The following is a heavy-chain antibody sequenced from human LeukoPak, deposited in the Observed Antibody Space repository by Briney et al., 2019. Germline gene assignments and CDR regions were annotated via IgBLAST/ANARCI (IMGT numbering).Heavy chain of an antibody. V-gene: IGHV4-34*01. CDR3: ARHLVVATIHYYYYYMDV. CDR2: INHSGST. D-gene: IGHD5-12*01. J-gene: IGHJ6*03. Sequence: SETLSLTCAVYGGSFSGYYWSWIRQPPGKGLEWIGEINHSGSTNYNPSLKSRVTISVDTSKNQFSLKLSSVTAADTAVYYCARHLVVATIHYYYYYMDVWGKGTTVTISS. CDR1: GGSFSGYY.